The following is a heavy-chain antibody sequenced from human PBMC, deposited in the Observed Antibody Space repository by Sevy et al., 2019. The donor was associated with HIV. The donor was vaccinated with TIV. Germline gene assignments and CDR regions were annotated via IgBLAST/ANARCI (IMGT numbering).Heavy chain of an antibody. Sequence: ASVKVSCKASGGTFSSYAISWVRQAPGQGLEWMGGIIPIFGTANYAQKFQGRVTITADESTSTAYMELSSLRSEDTAVYYGARGAPSIAARPPFDYWGQGTLVTVSS. CDR2: IIPIFGTA. CDR1: GGTFSSYA. D-gene: IGHD6-6*01. CDR3: ARGAPSIAARPPFDY. V-gene: IGHV1-69*13. J-gene: IGHJ4*02.